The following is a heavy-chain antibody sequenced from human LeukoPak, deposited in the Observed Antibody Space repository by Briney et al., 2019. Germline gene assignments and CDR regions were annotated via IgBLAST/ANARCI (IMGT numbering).Heavy chain of an antibody. CDR1: GGFISSYY. CDR2: IYSSETT. V-gene: IGHV4-59*08. CDR3: ARAGDYYNGRWDY. Sequence: SETLSLTCTVSGGFISSYYWTWIRQPPGKGLEWIGYIYSSETTNYNPSLKSRVTISTDTSKNQFSLRLISVTAADTAVYYCARAGDYYNGRWDYWGQGYLVTVSS. J-gene: IGHJ4*02. D-gene: IGHD3-10*01.